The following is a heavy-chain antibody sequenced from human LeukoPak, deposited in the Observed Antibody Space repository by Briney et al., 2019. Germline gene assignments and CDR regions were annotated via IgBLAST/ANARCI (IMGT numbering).Heavy chain of an antibody. V-gene: IGHV1-2*02. CDR2: INPNSGGT. Sequence: APVKVSCKASGYTFTAYYMHWVRQAPGQGLEWMGWINPNSGGTNYAQKFQGRVTMTRDTSISTAYMELSRLRSDDTAVYYCARDRETAAGYYYYGMDVWGQGTTVTVSS. CDR3: ARDRETAAGYYYYGMDV. J-gene: IGHJ6*02. D-gene: IGHD6-13*01. CDR1: GYTFTAYY.